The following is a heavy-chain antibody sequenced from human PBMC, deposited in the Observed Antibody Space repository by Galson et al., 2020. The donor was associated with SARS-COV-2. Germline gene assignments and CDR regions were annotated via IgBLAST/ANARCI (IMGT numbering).Heavy chain of an antibody. CDR3: ARDTGTGFWSGDYWYMGF. CDR2: ISSGSSYI. Sequence: GESLKISCEASGFPFNNYSMSWVRQAPGKGLEWVASISSGSSYIYYADSVKGRFTISSDNAQNSPYLQMTSLSAEDTAVDYCARDTGTGFWSGDYWYMGFWGKGTAVTVSS. J-gene: IGHJ6*03. V-gene: IGHV3-21*01. D-gene: IGHD3-3*01. CDR1: GFPFNNYS.